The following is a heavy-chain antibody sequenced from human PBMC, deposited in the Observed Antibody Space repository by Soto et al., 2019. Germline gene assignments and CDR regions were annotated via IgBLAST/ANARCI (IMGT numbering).Heavy chain of an antibody. Sequence: GESLKISCNGSGYDFTTHWVAWVRQMPGKGLEWVGIIYPGDSDTRYSPSFQAQVIISVDKSITTAYLQWASLKASDTAVYYCARDGSSGYYYTSYWFDPWGPGTLVTVSS. V-gene: IGHV5-51*01. D-gene: IGHD3-22*01. CDR1: GYDFTTHW. CDR3: ARDGSSGYYYTSYWFDP. J-gene: IGHJ5*02. CDR2: IYPGDSDT.